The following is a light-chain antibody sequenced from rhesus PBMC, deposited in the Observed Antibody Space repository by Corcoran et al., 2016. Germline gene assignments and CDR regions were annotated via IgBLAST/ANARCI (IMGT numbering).Light chain of an antibody. CDR2: RAS. J-gene: IGKJ4*01. CDR1: QGISNW. CDR3: QQHDSYPLT. V-gene: IGKV1-69*01. Sequence: DIQMTQSPSSLSASVGDRVTITCRASQGISNWLAWYQQKPGKAPKLLIYRASNLETGVPSRFSGSGSGTDFTLPISSLQPEDIATYYCQQHDSYPLTFGGGTKVEIK.